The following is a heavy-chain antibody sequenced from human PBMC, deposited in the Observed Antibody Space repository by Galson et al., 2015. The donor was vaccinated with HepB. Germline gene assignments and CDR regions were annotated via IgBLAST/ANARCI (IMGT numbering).Heavy chain of an antibody. CDR2: ISSSSSYI. V-gene: IGHV3-21*01. CDR3: ASDGSGFLTSDY. J-gene: IGHJ4*02. CDR1: GFTFSSYS. D-gene: IGHD6-19*01. Sequence: SLRLSCAASGFTFSSYSINWVRQAPGKGLEWVSSISSSSSYIYYADSVKGRFTISRNNAKNSLYLQMNSLRAEDTAVYYCASDGSGFLTSDYWGQGTLVTVSS.